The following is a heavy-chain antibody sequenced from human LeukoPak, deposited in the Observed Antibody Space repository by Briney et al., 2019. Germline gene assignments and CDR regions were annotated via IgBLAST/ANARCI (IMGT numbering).Heavy chain of an antibody. D-gene: IGHD1-1*01. CDR2: LPSDAVAT. CDR3: AKDLQGKLEGGATGPFDY. CDR1: GFSFNTYS. J-gene: IGHJ4*02. V-gene: IGHV3-23*01. Sequence: GGSLRLSCAASGFSFNTYSMSWVRHAPAKGLEWVSALPSDAVATFYADSVKGRFTISRDNSKNTLYLQMNTLRAEDTAVYYCAKDLQGKLEGGATGPFDYWGQGTLLTVSS.